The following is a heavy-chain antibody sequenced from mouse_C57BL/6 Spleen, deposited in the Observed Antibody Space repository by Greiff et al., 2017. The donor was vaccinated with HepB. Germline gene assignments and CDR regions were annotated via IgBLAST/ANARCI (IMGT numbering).Heavy chain of an antibody. D-gene: IGHD1-1*01. Sequence: QVQLQQSGAELVRPGSSVKLSCKASGYTFTSYWMDWVKQRPGQGLEWIGNIYPSDSETHYNQKFKDKATLTVDKSSSTAYMQLSSLTSEDSAVYYCARGDYLGFDYWGQGTTLTVSS. CDR2: IYPSDSET. J-gene: IGHJ2*01. CDR1: GYTFTSYW. V-gene: IGHV1-61*01. CDR3: ARGDYLGFDY.